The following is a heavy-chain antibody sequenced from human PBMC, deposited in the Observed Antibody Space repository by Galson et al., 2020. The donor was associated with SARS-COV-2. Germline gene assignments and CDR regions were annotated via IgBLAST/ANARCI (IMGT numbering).Heavy chain of an antibody. Sequence: ASVKVSCKASAYTFTDYYLHWVRQAPGQGLEWMGWINPNSGGTSSEQKFQGWVTMTRDTSINTAYLELTRLKYDDTAVYYCARGPSLRAAAEGHSLDVWGQGTRVTVSS. CDR2: INPNSGGT. D-gene: IGHD6-13*01. CDR3: ARGPSLRAAAEGHSLDV. CDR1: AYTFTDYY. V-gene: IGHV1-2*04. J-gene: IGHJ3*01.